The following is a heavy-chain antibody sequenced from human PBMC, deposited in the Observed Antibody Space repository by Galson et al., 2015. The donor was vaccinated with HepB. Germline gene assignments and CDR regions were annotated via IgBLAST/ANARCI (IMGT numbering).Heavy chain of an antibody. D-gene: IGHD2-15*01. CDR1: GYTFTSYA. Sequence: SVKVSCKASGYTFTSYAMHWVRQAPGQRLEWMGWINAGNGNTKYSQKFQGRVTITRDTSASTAYMELSSLRSEDTAVYYCAREWRYCSGGSCYSTFNYWAREPRSPSPQ. CDR3: AREWRYCSGGSCYSTFNY. CDR2: INAGNGNT. V-gene: IGHV1-3*01. J-gene: IGHJ4*02.